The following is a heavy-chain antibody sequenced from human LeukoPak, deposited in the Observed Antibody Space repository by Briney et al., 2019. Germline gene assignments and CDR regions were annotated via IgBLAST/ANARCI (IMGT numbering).Heavy chain of an antibody. Sequence: SVKVSCTASGYTFTSYGISWVRQAPGQGLEWMGGIIPIFGTANYAQKFQGRVTITADESTSTAYMELSSLRSEDTAVYYCARLGYCSSTSCYSGSYVDYWGQGTLVTVSS. D-gene: IGHD2-2*02. CDR1: GYTFTSYG. V-gene: IGHV1-69*13. CDR2: IIPIFGTA. J-gene: IGHJ4*02. CDR3: ARLGYCSSTSCYSGSYVDY.